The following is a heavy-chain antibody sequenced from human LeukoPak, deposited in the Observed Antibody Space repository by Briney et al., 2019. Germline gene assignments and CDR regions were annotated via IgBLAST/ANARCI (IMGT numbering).Heavy chain of an antibody. Sequence: GSLRLSCAASGFTFSSYGMHWVRQAPGKGLEWVAVISYDGSNKYYADSVKGRFTISRDNSKNTLYLQMNSLRAEDTAVYYCAKAYQGAWSADYWGQGTLVTVSS. CDR3: AKAYQGAWSADY. J-gene: IGHJ4*02. CDR2: ISYDGSNK. CDR1: GFTFSSYG. D-gene: IGHD2-8*02. V-gene: IGHV3-30*18.